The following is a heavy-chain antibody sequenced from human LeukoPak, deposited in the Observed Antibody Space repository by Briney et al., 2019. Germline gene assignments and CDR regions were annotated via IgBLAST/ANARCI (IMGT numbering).Heavy chain of an antibody. CDR2: IYSGGST. Sequence: GGSLRLSCAASGFTVSSNYMSWVRQAPGKGLEWVSVIYSGGSTYYADSVKGRFTISRDNSKNTLYLQMNSLRAEDTAVYYCARPRPTQSRVYPDWYFDLWGRGTLVTVSS. CDR1: GFTVSSNY. CDR3: ARPRPTQSRVYPDWYFDL. J-gene: IGHJ2*01. V-gene: IGHV3-66*02. D-gene: IGHD2-8*01.